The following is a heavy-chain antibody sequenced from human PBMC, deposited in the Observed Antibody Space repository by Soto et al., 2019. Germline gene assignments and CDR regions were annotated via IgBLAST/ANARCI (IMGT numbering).Heavy chain of an antibody. CDR1: GYTFTVYY. J-gene: IGHJ4*02. CDR2: ITPFNGNT. CDR3: ASGRYDASGYFDY. V-gene: IGHV1-45*02. D-gene: IGHD3-22*01. Sequence: SVKFSCKASGYTFTVYYMHWVRQAPGQALEWMGWITPFNGNTKYAQKFQDRVTFTGDTSLNTAYMELSSLRSDDTAMFYCASGRYDASGYFDYWGQGTLVTVSS.